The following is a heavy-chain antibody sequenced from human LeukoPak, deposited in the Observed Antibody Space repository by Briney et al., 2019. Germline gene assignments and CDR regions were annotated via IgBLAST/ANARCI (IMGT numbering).Heavy chain of an antibody. CDR1: AFTFSDYS. V-gene: IGHV3-48*02. CDR2: IDTSSSTM. J-gene: IGHJ3*01. CDR3: AREDDSWGPNNLDL. Sequence: GGSLRLSCAASAFTFSDYSMNWVRQAPGKGLEWISYIDTSSSTMYYADSVMGRFAISRDNAKESLYLQMNSLRDEDTAVYYCAREDDSWGPNNLDLWGQGTMVTVSS. D-gene: IGHD7-27*01.